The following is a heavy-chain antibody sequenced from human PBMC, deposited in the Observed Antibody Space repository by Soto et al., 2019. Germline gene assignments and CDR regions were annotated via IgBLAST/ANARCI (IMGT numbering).Heavy chain of an antibody. D-gene: IGHD2-21*02. V-gene: IGHV4-39*01. CDR2: IYHSGRT. CDR3: ARQRTTVVTQAYFDY. Sequence: GPGPGFSSETLSLTCIVSGESISSRSYYWGWIRQPPGKGLEWIGSIYHSGRTYYNPSLKSRVSISIDTSKNQFSLKLSSVTAADTALYYCARQRTTVVTQAYFDYWGQGALVTVSS. CDR1: GESISSRSYY. J-gene: IGHJ4*02.